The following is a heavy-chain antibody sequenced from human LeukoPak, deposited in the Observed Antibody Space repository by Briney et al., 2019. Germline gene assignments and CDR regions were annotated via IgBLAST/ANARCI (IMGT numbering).Heavy chain of an antibody. V-gene: IGHV1-2*02. D-gene: IGHD3-22*01. CDR1: GYTFTGYY. Sequence: ASVKVSCKASGYTFTGYYMHWVRQAPGQGLEWMGWINPNSGGTDYAQKFQGRVTMTRDTSISTAYMELSRLRSDDTAVYYCARDYYDSSGYYYVLDYWGQGTLVTVSS. CDR2: INPNSGGT. J-gene: IGHJ4*02. CDR3: ARDYYDSSGYYYVLDY.